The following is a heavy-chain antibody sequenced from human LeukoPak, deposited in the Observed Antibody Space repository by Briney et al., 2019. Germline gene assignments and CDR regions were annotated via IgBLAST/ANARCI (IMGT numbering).Heavy chain of an antibody. CDR3: ATNRPLDY. CDR1: GFTFNSYA. D-gene: IGHD2/OR15-2a*01. Sequence: GRSLRLSCTASGFTFNSYAMHWVRQAPGKGLEWVAVISYDGSNKYYADSVKGRFTISRDNSKNTLYLQMNSLRADDTAVYYCATNRPLDYWGQGTLVTVSS. J-gene: IGHJ4*02. CDR2: ISYDGSNK. V-gene: IGHV3-30-3*01.